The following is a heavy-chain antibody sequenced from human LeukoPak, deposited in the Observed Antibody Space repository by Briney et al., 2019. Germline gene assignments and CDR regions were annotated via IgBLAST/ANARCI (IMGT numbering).Heavy chain of an antibody. J-gene: IGHJ6*02. V-gene: IGHV3-23*01. CDR3: ATRQRSGYYYGMDV. CDR2: ISGSGGST. CDR1: GFTFSSYA. D-gene: IGHD5-18*01. Sequence: PGGSLRLSCAASGFTFSSYAMSWVRQAPGKGLEWVSAISGSGGSTYYADSVKGRFTISRDNSKNTLFLQMNSLRAEDTAVYYCATRQRSGYYYGMDVWGQGTTVTVSS.